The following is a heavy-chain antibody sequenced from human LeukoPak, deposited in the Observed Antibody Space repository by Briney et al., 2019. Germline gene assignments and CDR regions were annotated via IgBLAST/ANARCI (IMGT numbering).Heavy chain of an antibody. CDR3: AGLLRETWY. D-gene: IGHD1-26*01. V-gene: IGHV1-69*08. CDR1: GGTFSTFT. CDR2: IIPILGTT. J-gene: IGHJ4*02. Sequence: GASVKVSCKASGGTFSTFTISWVRQAPGQGLEWMGGIIPILGTTNYAQKFQGRVTITADKSTSTAYMELSSLRSEDTAVYYCAGLLRETWYWGQGTLVTVSS.